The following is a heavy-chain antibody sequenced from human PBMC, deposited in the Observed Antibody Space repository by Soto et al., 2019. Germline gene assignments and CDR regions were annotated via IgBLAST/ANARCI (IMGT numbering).Heavy chain of an antibody. J-gene: IGHJ3*02. D-gene: IGHD5-12*01. CDR1: GGSISSGGYS. CDR3: ARGNGDYDLVAFDI. Sequence: LSLTCAVSGGSISSGGYSWSWIRQPPGKGLEWIGYIYHSGSTYYNPSLKSRVTISVDRSKNQFSLKLSSVTAADTAVYYCARGNGDYDLVAFDIWGQGTMVTVSS. V-gene: IGHV4-30-2*01. CDR2: IYHSGST.